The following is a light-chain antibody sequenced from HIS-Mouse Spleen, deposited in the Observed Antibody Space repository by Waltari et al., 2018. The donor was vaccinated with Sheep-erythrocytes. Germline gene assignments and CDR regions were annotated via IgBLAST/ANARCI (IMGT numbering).Light chain of an antibody. CDR2: GAS. Sequence: EIVLTQSPGTLSLSPGERATLSCRASQSVSSSYLAWYQQKPGQAPRLLIYGASRGATGLPDRFSGSGAGTDFTLTISRLEPEDFAVYYCQHYGSSPRTFGQGTKVEIK. CDR1: QSVSSSY. CDR3: QHYGSSPRT. V-gene: IGKV3-20*01. J-gene: IGKJ1*01.